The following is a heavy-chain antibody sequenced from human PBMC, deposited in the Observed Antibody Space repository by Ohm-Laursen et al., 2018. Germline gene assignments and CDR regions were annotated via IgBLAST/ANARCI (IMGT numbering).Heavy chain of an antibody. J-gene: IGHJ6*02. V-gene: IGHV3-11*01. D-gene: IGHD6-6*01. CDR3: ARARPPTYYYGMDV. Sequence: SLRLSCSASGFTFSTYTMNWVRQAPGRGLEWVSSISSSGSTIYYADSVKGRFTISRDNAKNSLYLQMNSLRAEDTAVYYCARARPPTYYYGMDVWGQGTTVTVSS. CDR2: ISSSGSTI. CDR1: GFTFSTYT.